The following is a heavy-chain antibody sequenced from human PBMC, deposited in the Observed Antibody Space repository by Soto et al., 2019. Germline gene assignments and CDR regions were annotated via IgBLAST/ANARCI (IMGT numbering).Heavy chain of an antibody. D-gene: IGHD3-10*01. V-gene: IGHV1-69*13. J-gene: IGHJ6*02. CDR3: ARFYYYGSGSYSKGGGYYYYYGMDV. CDR1: GGTFSSYA. Sequence: SSVKVSCKASGGTFSSYAISWVRQAPGQGLECMGGLIPIFGTANSAQKFQGRVTITAAESTSTAYMELSSLRSEDTAVYYCARFYYYGSGSYSKGGGYYYYYGMDVWARGTTVTVSS. CDR2: LIPIFGTA.